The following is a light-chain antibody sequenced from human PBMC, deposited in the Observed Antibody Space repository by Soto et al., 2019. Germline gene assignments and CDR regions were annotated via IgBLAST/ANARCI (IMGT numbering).Light chain of an antibody. J-gene: IGKJ4*01. CDR3: QQRGNWPWLT. CDR2: DAS. Sequence: EIVLKQSPGTLSLSPGERATLSCRASQSVNNYLAWYQQKPGQAPRLLIYDASNRATGTPARFSGSGSGTDFTLTISSLEPEDSAVYYCQQRGNWPWLTFGGGTRVEIK. V-gene: IGKV3-11*01. CDR1: QSVNNY.